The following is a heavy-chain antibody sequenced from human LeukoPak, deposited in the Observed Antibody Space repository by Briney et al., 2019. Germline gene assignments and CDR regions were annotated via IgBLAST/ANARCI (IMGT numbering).Heavy chain of an antibody. CDR3: AGSRGGPYYFDY. D-gene: IGHD3-10*01. V-gene: IGHV3-74*01. CDR1: GFPFSTYW. J-gene: IGHJ4*02. Sequence: PGWSLRLSCAASGFPFSTYWMHCVRQARGKGVLWVSRINSDGSSTSYADSVKGRFTISRDNAKNTLYLQMNSLRAEDTAVYYCAGSRGGPYYFDYWGQGTLVTVSS. CDR2: INSDGSST.